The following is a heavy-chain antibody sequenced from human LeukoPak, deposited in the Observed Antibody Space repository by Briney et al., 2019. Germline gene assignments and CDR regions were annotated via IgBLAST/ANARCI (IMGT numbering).Heavy chain of an antibody. V-gene: IGHV1-8*01. CDR1: GYTLTSYD. CDR2: MNPNSGRT. CDR3: TRETSSRYFDY. Sequence: ASVKVXCKASGYTLTSYDINWVRQATGQGLXGRGWMNPNSGRTGYAQNFQGRITITRNTSISTAYMELSSLRSEDTAVYYCTRETSSRYFDYWGQGTLVTVSS. J-gene: IGHJ4*02.